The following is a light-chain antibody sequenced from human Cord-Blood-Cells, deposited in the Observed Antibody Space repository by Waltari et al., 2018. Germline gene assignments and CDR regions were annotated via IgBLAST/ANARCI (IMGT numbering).Light chain of an antibody. CDR2: KAS. CDR3: QQGIT. Sequence: DIQMKKYKVNRFEFVGDRVDITCRASQSISSWLAWYQQKPGKAPQLLIYKASSLESGVPSRFSGSGSGTEFTLTISSLQPDDFATYYCQQGITFGQVTRLKIK. J-gene: IGKJ5*01. CDR1: QSISSW. V-gene: IGKV1-5*03.